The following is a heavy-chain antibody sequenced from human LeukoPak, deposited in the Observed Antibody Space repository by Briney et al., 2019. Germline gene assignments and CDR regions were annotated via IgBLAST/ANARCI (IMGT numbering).Heavy chain of an antibody. Sequence: SETLSLTCSVYGGSLSGYYWSWIRQTPGQGLELIGEINHSGSTTYYPSFKSRVTISVDTSKNQFSLKLNSVTAADRALYYCARQTTSGYLDYWGQGTPVTAS. CDR1: GGSLSGYY. CDR3: ARQTTSGYLDY. J-gene: IGHJ4*02. CDR2: INHSGST. V-gene: IGHV4-34*01. D-gene: IGHD3-22*01.